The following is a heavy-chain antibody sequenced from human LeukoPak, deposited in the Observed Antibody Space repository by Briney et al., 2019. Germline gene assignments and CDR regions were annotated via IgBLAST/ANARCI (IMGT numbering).Heavy chain of an antibody. Sequence: SETLSLTCTVSGGSISGGSYYWSWIRQPAGKGLEWIGRIYTSGSTNYNPSLKSRVTISVDTSKNQFSLKLSSVTAADTAVYYCAASKGYSYGYEGDYWGQGTLVTVSS. CDR1: GGSISGGSYY. D-gene: IGHD5-18*01. CDR3: AASKGYSYGYEGDY. J-gene: IGHJ4*02. V-gene: IGHV4-61*02. CDR2: IYTSGST.